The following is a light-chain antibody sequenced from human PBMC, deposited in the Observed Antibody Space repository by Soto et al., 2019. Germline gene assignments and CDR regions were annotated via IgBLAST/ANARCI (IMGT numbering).Light chain of an antibody. CDR2: KAS. Sequence: DIQMTQSPSTLSASVGDRVTITCRASQSISSWLAWYQQKPGKAPKLLIYKASSLESGVPSRFSGSGSGTEFTLTISSLQSDDFATYYCQQYLDFPLIFSGGTKVEIK. V-gene: IGKV1-5*03. CDR3: QQYLDFPLI. CDR1: QSISSW. J-gene: IGKJ4*01.